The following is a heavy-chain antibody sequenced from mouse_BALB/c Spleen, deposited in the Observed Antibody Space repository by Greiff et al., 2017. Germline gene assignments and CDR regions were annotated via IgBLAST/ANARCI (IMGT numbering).Heavy chain of an antibody. CDR1: GFTFSDYY. CDR3: ARGNAMDY. Sequence: DVMLVESGGGLVKPGGSLKLSCAASGFTFSDYYMYWVRQTPEKRLEWVAAISDGGSYTYYPDSVKGRFTISRDNAKNNLYLQMSSLKSEDTAMYYSARGNAMDYWGQGTSVTVSS. V-gene: IGHV5-4*02. J-gene: IGHJ4*01. CDR2: ISDGGSYT.